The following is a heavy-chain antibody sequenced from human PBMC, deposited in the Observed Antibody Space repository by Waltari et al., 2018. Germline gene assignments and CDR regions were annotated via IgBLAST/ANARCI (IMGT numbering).Heavy chain of an antibody. Sequence: DVQLSESGGGLVQPGGSLRLSCAASGFSFSSYAMAWVGQAPGQGLEWFSVISYDGVDTFYADSVKGRFTISRDNSKNTVYLEMNGLRAEDTAVYYCAKGAMRITGVTRHYDYWGQGSLVTVSS. J-gene: IGHJ4*02. D-gene: IGHD1-20*01. CDR3: AKGAMRITGVTRHYDY. CDR1: GFSFSSYA. CDR2: ISYDGVDT. V-gene: IGHV3-23*01.